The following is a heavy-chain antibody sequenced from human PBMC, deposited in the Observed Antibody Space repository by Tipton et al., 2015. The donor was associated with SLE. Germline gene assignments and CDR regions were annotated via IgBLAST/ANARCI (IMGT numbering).Heavy chain of an antibody. CDR1: SGSISSYY. Sequence: TLSLTCTVSSGSISSYYWSWIRQPPGKGLEWIGYIYYSGSTNYNPSLKSRVTISVDTSKNQFSLKLSSVTAADTAVYYCARDDSGSFFDYWGQGTLVTVSS. CDR3: ARDDSGSFFDY. V-gene: IGHV4-59*01. J-gene: IGHJ4*02. D-gene: IGHD1-26*01. CDR2: IYYSGST.